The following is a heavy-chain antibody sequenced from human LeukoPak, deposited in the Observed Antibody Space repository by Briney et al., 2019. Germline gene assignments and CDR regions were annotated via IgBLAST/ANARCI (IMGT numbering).Heavy chain of an antibody. CDR1: GGSINNSSYY. CDR3: ASRRSSWYRGGYFDY. CDR2: IYYSGST. V-gene: IGHV4-39*01. Sequence: PSETLSLTCTVSGGSINNSSYYWGWIRQPPGKGLEWIGSIYYSGSTYYNPSLKSRVTISVDTSKNQFSLKLSSVTAADTAVYYCASRRSSWYRGGYFDYWGQGTLVTVSS. J-gene: IGHJ4*02. D-gene: IGHD6-13*01.